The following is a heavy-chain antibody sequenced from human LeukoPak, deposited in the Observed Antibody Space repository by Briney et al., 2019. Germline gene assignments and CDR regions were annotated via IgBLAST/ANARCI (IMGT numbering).Heavy chain of an antibody. V-gene: IGHV3-30-3*01. Sequence: PGRSLRLSCAASGFPFSSYAMHWVRQAPGKGLEWVAVISYDGSNKYYADSVKSRFTISRDNSKNTLYLQMNSLRAEDTAVYYCARDRARYFDWSFDYWGQGTLVTVSS. CDR1: GFPFSSYA. D-gene: IGHD3-9*01. J-gene: IGHJ4*02. CDR3: ARDRARYFDWSFDY. CDR2: ISYDGSNK.